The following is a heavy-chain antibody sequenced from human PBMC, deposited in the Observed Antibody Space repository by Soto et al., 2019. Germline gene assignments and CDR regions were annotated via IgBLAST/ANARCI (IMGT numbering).Heavy chain of an antibody. CDR1: GFTFSSYG. Sequence: QVQLVESGGGVVQPGRSLRLSCAASGFTFSSYGMHWVRQAPGKGLEWVAVIWYDGSNKYYADSVKGRFTISRDNSKNTLYLQMNSLRAEDTAVYYCARDFYSGGWSAFDIWGQGTMVTVSS. J-gene: IGHJ3*02. CDR3: ARDFYSGGWSAFDI. V-gene: IGHV3-33*01. CDR2: IWYDGSNK. D-gene: IGHD6-19*01.